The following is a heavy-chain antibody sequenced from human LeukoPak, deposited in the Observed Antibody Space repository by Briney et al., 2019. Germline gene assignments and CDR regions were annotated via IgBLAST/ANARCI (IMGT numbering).Heavy chain of an antibody. CDR2: INSDGGST. V-gene: IGHV3-74*01. Sequence: QPGGALRLSCAASGFTLSSYWMHCVRQAPGKGLGWVSRINSDGGSTNYVDSVKGRFTISRDNAKNTLYLHMNSLRAEDTAVYYCARGRERYSGSYLFDYWGQGTLVTVSS. CDR1: GFTLSSYW. CDR3: ARGRERYSGSYLFDY. J-gene: IGHJ4*02. D-gene: IGHD1-26*01.